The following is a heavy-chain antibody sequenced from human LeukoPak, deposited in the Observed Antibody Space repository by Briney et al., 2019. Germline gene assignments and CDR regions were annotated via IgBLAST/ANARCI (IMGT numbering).Heavy chain of an antibody. CDR3: ATDRGALTN. J-gene: IGHJ4*02. Sequence: GGSLRLSCATSGFTFSEAWMSWVRRAPGKGLKWFGRIQSKTDGGPTEYAAPVKGRFTISRDDSKSTLYLQMNSLKAGDTAVYYCATDRGALTNWGQGTLVTVS. CDR2: IQSKTDGGPT. V-gene: IGHV3-15*01. D-gene: IGHD3-10*01. CDR1: GFTFSEAW.